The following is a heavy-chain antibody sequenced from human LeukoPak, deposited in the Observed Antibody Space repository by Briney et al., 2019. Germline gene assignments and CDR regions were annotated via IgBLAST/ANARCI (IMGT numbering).Heavy chain of an antibody. J-gene: IGHJ4*02. D-gene: IGHD6-19*01. Sequence: GASVKVSCKASGYTFTSYAMNWVRQAPGHGLEWMGWINTNTGNPTYAQGFTGRFVFSLDTSVSTAYLQISSLKAEDTAVYYCARDPGTMAVAGFDYWGQGTLVTVSS. V-gene: IGHV7-4-1*02. CDR1: GYTFTSYA. CDR3: ARDPGTMAVAGFDY. CDR2: INTNTGNP.